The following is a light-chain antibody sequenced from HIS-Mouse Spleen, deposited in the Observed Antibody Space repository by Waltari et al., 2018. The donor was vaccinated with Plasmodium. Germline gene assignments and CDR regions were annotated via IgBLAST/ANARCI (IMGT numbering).Light chain of an antibody. CDR2: GAS. CDR3: QQYNNWSFT. CDR1: LRVSSN. Sequence: IVMPQSPATLSVSPVERAPLSCRASLRVSSNLAWYQQKPGQAPRLLIYGASTRATGIPARFSGSGSGTEFTLTISSLQSEDFAVYYCQQYNNWSFTFGPGTKVDIK. V-gene: IGKV3-15*01. J-gene: IGKJ3*01.